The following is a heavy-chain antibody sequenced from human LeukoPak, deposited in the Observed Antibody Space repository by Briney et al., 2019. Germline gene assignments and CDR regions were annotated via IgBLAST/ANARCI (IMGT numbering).Heavy chain of an antibody. Sequence: VGSLRLSCAASGFTVSSYSMNWVRPAPGKGLERVSYISSSSRTIYYAGSVKGRFTISRDNAKNSLYLQMNSLRDEDTALYYCARAFGLTDYWGQGTLVTVSS. J-gene: IGHJ4*02. D-gene: IGHD3/OR15-3a*01. CDR2: ISSSSRTI. V-gene: IGHV3-48*02. CDR1: GFTVSSYS. CDR3: ARAFGLTDY.